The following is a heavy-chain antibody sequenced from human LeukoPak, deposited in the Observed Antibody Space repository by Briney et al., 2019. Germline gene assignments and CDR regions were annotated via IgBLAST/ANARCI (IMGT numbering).Heavy chain of an antibody. D-gene: IGHD1-1*01. J-gene: IGHJ4*02. CDR1: LYTFTGYD. CDR3: ARDHLPLLCMMEH. V-gene: IGHV1-2*02. Sequence: ASVKVSCEASLYTFTGYDVHWGRQAPGPGLEWMGWINPNSGGTNYAQKSQGRVTITSDTSFSTAYMELSRLKSDDTAVYYCARDHLPLLCMMEHWGLGTLVTVSS. CDR2: INPNSGGT.